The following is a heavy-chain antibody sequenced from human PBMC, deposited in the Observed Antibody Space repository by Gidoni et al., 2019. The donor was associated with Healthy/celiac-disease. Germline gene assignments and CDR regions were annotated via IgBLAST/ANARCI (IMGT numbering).Heavy chain of an antibody. CDR1: GFTFSSYG. CDR3: AKGGSGSGLGK. V-gene: IGHV3-30*18. J-gene: IGHJ4*02. CDR2: RSYDGSNK. Sequence: QVHLVESGGGVVQPGRSLRLSCAASGFTFSSYGRHWVRQAPGKGLEWGAVRSYDGSNKYYADSVKGRFTISRDNSKNTLYLQMNSMRAEETAVYYCAKGGSGSGLGKWGQGTLVTVSS. D-gene: IGHD3-22*01.